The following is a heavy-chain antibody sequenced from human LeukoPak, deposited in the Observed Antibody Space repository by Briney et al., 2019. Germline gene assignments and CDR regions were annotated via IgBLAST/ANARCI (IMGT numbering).Heavy chain of an antibody. CDR3: AKVDSATRYSSSPFDY. CDR1: GFTLSSYS. V-gene: IGHV3-30*18. D-gene: IGHD6-13*01. J-gene: IGHJ4*02. Sequence: GGSLRLSCAASGFTLSSYSMNWVRQAPGKGLEWVAVISYDGSNKYCADSVKGRFTISRDNSKNTLYLQMNSLRAEDTAVYYCAKVDSATRYSSSPFDYWGQGTLVTVSS. CDR2: ISYDGSNK.